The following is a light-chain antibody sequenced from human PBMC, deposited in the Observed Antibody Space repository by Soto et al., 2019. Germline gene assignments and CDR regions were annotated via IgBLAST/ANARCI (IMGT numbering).Light chain of an antibody. CDR3: QQYGSSTVT. V-gene: IGKV3-20*01. CDR1: QSVSGTY. J-gene: IGKJ1*01. Sequence: EIVLTQSPGTLSLPPGERATLSCRASQSVSGTYLAWYQHKPGQSPRLLIFGSSIRAAGIPDRFSGSGSGTDFTLTISRLEPEDFAVYYCQQYGSSTVTFGQGTKVDI. CDR2: GSS.